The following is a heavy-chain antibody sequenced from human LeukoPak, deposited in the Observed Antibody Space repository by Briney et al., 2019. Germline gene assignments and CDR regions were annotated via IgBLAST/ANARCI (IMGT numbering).Heavy chain of an antibody. Sequence: ASVTVSCKAAGYTFTSYDFNWVRQPTAQGLEWMGGMNPNSGNTGNAQKFQGRVSMTSTSSLNKTSMELRSMRSEDTDVYYCARGLEPGPYYYIMDWFSDYWGQGTLVTVSS. J-gene: IGHJ4*02. CDR1: GYTFTSYD. D-gene: IGHD3/OR15-3a*01. V-gene: IGHV1-8*01. CDR2: MNPNSGNT. CDR3: ARGLEPGPYYYIMDWFSDY.